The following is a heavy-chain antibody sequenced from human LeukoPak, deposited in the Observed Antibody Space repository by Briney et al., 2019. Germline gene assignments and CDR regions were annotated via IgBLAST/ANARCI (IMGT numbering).Heavy chain of an antibody. Sequence: GGSLRLSCAASGFTFSSYAMSWVRQAPGKGLEWVSVISNSGGSTFYADSVKGRFTISRDNSKNTLYLQMNSLRAEDTAVYYCAKGASGSGTSLYYFDYWGQGTLVTVSS. J-gene: IGHJ4*02. CDR1: GFTFSSYA. V-gene: IGHV3-23*01. D-gene: IGHD3-10*01. CDR3: AKGASGSGTSLYYFDY. CDR2: ISNSGGST.